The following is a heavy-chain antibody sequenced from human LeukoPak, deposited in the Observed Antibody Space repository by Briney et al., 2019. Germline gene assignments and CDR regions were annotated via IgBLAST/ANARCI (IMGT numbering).Heavy chain of an antibody. CDR3: ARGGFGCSSSSCSNWIDP. CDR2: INHSGST. Sequence: SETLSLTCAVYGGSFSGYYWSWIRQPPGKGLEWIGEINHSGSTNYNPSLKSRVTMSLDTSKNQFSLKLSSVTAADTAVYYCARGGFGCSSSSCSNWIDPWGQGTLVTVSS. J-gene: IGHJ5*02. D-gene: IGHD2-2*01. V-gene: IGHV4-34*01. CDR1: GGSFSGYY.